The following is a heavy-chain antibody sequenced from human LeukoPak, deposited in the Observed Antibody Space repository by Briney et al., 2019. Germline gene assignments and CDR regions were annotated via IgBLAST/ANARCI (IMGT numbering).Heavy chain of an antibody. CDR3: ATTIAAAGTGNWFDP. CDR1: GGSISSSSYY. D-gene: IGHD6-13*01. J-gene: IGHJ5*02. CDR2: IYSTGST. V-gene: IGHV4-61*05. Sequence: SETLSLTCTVSGGSISSSSYYWSWVRQSPGKGLEWIGYIYSTGSTNYNPSLKSRVTISVDTSKNQFSLKLSSVTAADTAVYYCATTIAAAGTGNWFDPWGQGTLVTVSS.